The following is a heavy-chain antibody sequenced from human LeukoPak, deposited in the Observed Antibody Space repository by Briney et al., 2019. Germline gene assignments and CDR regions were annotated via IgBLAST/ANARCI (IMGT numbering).Heavy chain of an antibody. D-gene: IGHD1-26*01. J-gene: IGHJ4*02. V-gene: IGHV5-51*01. CDR1: GYRFTSYW. CDR3: ARSRSGSYYNTLFDY. Sequence: GESLQISCQGSGYRFTSYWIGWVRQLPGKGLEWMGIIYPGDSDTRYSPSFQGQVTISADKSISTAYLQWSSLKASDTAMYYCARSRSGSYYNTLFDYWGQGTLVTVSS. CDR2: IYPGDSDT.